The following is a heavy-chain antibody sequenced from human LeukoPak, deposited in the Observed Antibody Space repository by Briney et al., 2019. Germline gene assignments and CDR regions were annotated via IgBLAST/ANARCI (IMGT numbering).Heavy chain of an antibody. J-gene: IGHJ3*02. CDR2: IYYSGST. CDR1: GGSISSGGYY. D-gene: IGHD2-15*01. V-gene: IGHV4-31*03. Sequence: SQTLSLTCTVSGGSISSGGYYWSWIRQHPGKGLEWIGYIYYSGSTYYNPSLKSRVTISVDTSKNQFSLKLSSVTAADTAVYYCARIQSLLVVVAATDAFDIWRQGTMVTVSS. CDR3: ARIQSLLVVVAATDAFDI.